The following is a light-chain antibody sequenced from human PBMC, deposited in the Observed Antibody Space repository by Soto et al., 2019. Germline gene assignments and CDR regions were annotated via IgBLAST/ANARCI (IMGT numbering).Light chain of an antibody. Sequence: DIQMTQSPSTLSASVGDRVTITCRASQSISSWLAWYQQKPGKAPKLLIYDASSLESGVPSRFSGSGSATEFTLTISXLQPDDFATYYCQQYNNYWKFGQGTKVDIK. CDR2: DAS. CDR1: QSISSW. J-gene: IGKJ1*01. V-gene: IGKV1-5*01. CDR3: QQYNNYWK.